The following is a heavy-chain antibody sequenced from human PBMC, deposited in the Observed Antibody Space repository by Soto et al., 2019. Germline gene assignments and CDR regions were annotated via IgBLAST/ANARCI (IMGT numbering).Heavy chain of an antibody. CDR3: ARVLAAAGPFFSRNYYYYYGMDV. D-gene: IGHD6-13*01. Sequence: SVKVSCKASGGTFSSYAISWVRQAPGQGLEWMGGIIPIFGTANYAQKFQGRVTITADESTSTAYMELSSLRSEDTAVYYCARVLAAAGPFFSRNYYYYYGMDVWGQGTTVTVSS. V-gene: IGHV1-69*13. J-gene: IGHJ6*02. CDR1: GGTFSSYA. CDR2: IIPIFGTA.